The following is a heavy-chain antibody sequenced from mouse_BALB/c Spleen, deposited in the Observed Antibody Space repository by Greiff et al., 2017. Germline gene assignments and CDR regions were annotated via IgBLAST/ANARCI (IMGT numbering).Heavy chain of an antibody. CDR2: ISSGSSTI. D-gene: IGHD2-3*01. V-gene: IGHV5-17*02. J-gene: IGHJ4*01. Sequence: EVKLVESGGGLVQPGGSRKLSCAASGFTFSSFGMHWVRQAPEKGLEWVAYISSGSSTIYYADTVKGRFTISRDNPKNTLFLQMTSLRSEDTAMYYCARSGDGYYLYYAMDYWGQGTSVTGSS. CDR3: ARSGDGYYLYYAMDY. CDR1: GFTFSSFG.